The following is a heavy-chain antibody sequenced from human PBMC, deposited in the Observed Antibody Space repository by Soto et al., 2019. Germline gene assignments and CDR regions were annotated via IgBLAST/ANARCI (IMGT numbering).Heavy chain of an antibody. CDR3: ARMGDSSGYSGWFDP. V-gene: IGHV3-23*01. D-gene: IGHD3-22*01. Sequence: GGSLRLSCAASGFTFSSYAMSWVRQAPGKGLEWVSAISGSGGSTYYADSVKGRFTISRDNSKNTLYLQMNSLRAEDTAVYYCARMGDSSGYSGWFDPWGQGTLVTVSS. CDR1: GFTFSSYA. J-gene: IGHJ5*02. CDR2: ISGSGGST.